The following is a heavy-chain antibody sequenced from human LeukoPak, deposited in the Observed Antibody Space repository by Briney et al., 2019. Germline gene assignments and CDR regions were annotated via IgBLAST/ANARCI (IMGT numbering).Heavy chain of an antibody. D-gene: IGHD6-13*01. V-gene: IGHV3-30-3*01. Sequence: GRSLRLSCAASGFTFSSYAMHWVRQAPGKGLEWVAVISYDGSNKYYADSVKGRFTISRDNSKNTLYLQMNNLRAEDTAVYYGARDMAAAGDYWGQGTLVTVSS. CDR1: GFTFSSYA. CDR3: ARDMAAAGDY. J-gene: IGHJ4*02. CDR2: ISYDGSNK.